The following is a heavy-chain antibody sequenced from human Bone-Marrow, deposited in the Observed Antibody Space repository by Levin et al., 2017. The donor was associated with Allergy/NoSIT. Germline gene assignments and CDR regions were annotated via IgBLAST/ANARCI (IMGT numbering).Heavy chain of an antibody. J-gene: IGHJ4*02. Sequence: PGGSLRLSCVVSGFTFSSYAMSWVRQAPGKGLEWVSVISGSGGSIYYADSVKGRFTISRDNYKNTLYLQMNSLRAEDTAVYYCAKEVGGDDCWSLDHWGQGTLVTVSS. D-gene: IGHD3-3*01. CDR1: GFTFSSYA. V-gene: IGHV3-23*01. CDR3: AKEVGGDDCWSLDH. CDR2: ISGSGGSI.